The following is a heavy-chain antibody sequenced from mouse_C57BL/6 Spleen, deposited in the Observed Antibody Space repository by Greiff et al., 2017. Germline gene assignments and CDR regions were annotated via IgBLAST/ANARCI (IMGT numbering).Heavy chain of an antibody. D-gene: IGHD3-3*01. Sequence: QVQLQQPGAELVRPGSSVKLSCKASGYTFTSYWMHWVKQRPIQGLEWIGNIDPSDSETHYNQKFKDKATLTVDKSSSTAYKQLSSLTSEDSAVYYCAREGDEDYFDYWGQGTTLTVSS. CDR3: AREGDEDYFDY. CDR1: GYTFTSYW. J-gene: IGHJ2*01. CDR2: IDPSDSET. V-gene: IGHV1-52*01.